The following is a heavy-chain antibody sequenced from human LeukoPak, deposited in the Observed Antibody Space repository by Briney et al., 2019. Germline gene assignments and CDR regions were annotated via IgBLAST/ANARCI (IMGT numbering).Heavy chain of an antibody. V-gene: IGHV1-18*04. D-gene: IGHD4-23*01. Sequence: ASVKVSCKASGYTFTGYYMHWVRQAPGQGLEWMGWISAYNGNTNYAQKLQGRVTMTTDTSTSTAYMELRSLRSDDTAVYYCARDLRWSPPLDWGQGTLVTVSS. CDR2: ISAYNGNT. CDR1: GYTFTGYY. J-gene: IGHJ4*02. CDR3: ARDLRWSPPLD.